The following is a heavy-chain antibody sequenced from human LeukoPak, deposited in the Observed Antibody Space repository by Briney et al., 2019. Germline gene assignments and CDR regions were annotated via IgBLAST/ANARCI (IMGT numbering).Heavy chain of an antibody. Sequence: PGGSLRLSCAASGFTFSNYAMHWVRQPPGKGLEWVAGISYDGSDKYYADSVKGRFTISRDNSKNTLYLQMNSLITEDTAVYFCARAPPSLNTYYYGSGSAMDVWGQGTTVTVSS. CDR3: ARAPPSLNTYYYGSGSAMDV. CDR2: ISYDGSDK. V-gene: IGHV3-30-3*01. D-gene: IGHD3-10*01. J-gene: IGHJ6*02. CDR1: GFTFSNYA.